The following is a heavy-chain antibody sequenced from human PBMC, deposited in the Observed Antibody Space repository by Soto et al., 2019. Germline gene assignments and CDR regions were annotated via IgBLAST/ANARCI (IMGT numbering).Heavy chain of an antibody. V-gene: IGHV4-61*01. CDR3: ARRTVNIRTFYSGLKTHCFDY. CDR1: GGSVSSGSYY. Sequence: PSETLSLTCTVSGGSVSSGSYYWSWIRQPPGKGLEWIGYIYYSGSTYYNPSLQNRVAISVDTSKNQFSLKLKSVTAADTAIYYCARRTVNIRTFYSGLKTHCFDYWGQGAPVTVSS. CDR2: IYYSGST. J-gene: IGHJ4*02. D-gene: IGHD6-19*01.